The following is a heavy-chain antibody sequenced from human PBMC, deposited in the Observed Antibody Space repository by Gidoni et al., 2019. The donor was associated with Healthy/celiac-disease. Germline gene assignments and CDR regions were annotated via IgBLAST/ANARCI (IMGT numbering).Heavy chain of an antibody. Sequence: EVQLVESGGGLVKPGGSLRLSCAASGFTFRSYSMNWVRQAPGKGLEWVSSISSSSSYIYYADSVKGRFTISRDNAKNSLYLQMNSLRAEDTAVYYCARLYGDHYYYYYMDVWGKGTTVTVSS. CDR1: GFTFRSYS. D-gene: IGHD4-17*01. V-gene: IGHV3-21*01. J-gene: IGHJ6*03. CDR3: ARLYGDHYYYYYMDV. CDR2: ISSSSSYI.